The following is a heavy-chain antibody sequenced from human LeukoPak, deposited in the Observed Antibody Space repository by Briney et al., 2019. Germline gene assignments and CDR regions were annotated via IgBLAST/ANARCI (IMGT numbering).Heavy chain of an antibody. CDR3: ARANTGWSEFDY. V-gene: IGHV3-74*01. CDR2: INSDVSST. D-gene: IGHD6-19*01. J-gene: IGHJ4*02. Sequence: PGGSLRLSCAASGFTFSNAWMSWVRQAPGKGLVWVSRINSDVSSTSYADSVKGRFTISRDNAKNTLYLQMNSLRAEDTAVYYCARANTGWSEFDYWGQGTPVTVSS. CDR1: GFTFSNAW.